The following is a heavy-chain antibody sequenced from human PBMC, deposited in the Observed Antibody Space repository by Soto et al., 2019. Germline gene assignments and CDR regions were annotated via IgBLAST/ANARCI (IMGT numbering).Heavy chain of an antibody. CDR2: INAGNGNT. V-gene: IGHV1-3*01. J-gene: IGHJ5*02. D-gene: IGHD6-19*01. CDR1: GYTFTSYA. Sequence: QVQLVQSGAEVKKPGASVKVSCKASGYTFTSYAMHWVRQAPGQRLEWMGWINAGNGNTKYSQKFQGRVTITRDTSASTAYMELSSLRSEDTAVYYCARGAIAVAGTWFNWFDPWGQGTLVTVSS. CDR3: ARGAIAVAGTWFNWFDP.